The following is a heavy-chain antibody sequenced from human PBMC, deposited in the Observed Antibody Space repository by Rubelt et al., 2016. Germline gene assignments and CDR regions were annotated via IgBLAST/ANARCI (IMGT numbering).Heavy chain of an antibody. CDR3: AKGMVRGVMDYFDY. V-gene: IGHV3-23*01. Sequence: PGGSLRLSCAASGFTFSSDSISWVRQAPGKGLEWVSAISGSGGSTHYADSVKGRFTISRANSKNTLYLQMNSLRAEDTAVYYCAKGMVRGVMDYFDYWGQGTLVTVSS. CDR2: ISGSGGST. CDR1: GFTFSSDS. D-gene: IGHD3-10*01. J-gene: IGHJ4*02.